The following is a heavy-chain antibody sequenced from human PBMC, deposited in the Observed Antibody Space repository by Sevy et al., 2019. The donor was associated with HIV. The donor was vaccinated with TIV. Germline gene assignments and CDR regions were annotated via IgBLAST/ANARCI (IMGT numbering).Heavy chain of an antibody. J-gene: IGHJ6*02. V-gene: IGHV2-5*02. CDR1: GFSLSTSGVG. D-gene: IGHD6-6*01. CDR3: AHRRSKQLASYYYSMDV. Sequence: SGPTLVNPTQTLTLTCTFSGFSLSTSGVGVGWIRQPPGKALEWLALIYWDDDKRYSPSLKSRLTITKDTSKNQVVLTMTNMDPVDTATYYCAHRRSKQLASYYYSMDVWGQGTTVTVSS. CDR2: IYWDDDK.